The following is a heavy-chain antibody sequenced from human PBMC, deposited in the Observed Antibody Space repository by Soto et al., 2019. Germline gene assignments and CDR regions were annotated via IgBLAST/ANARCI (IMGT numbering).Heavy chain of an antibody. V-gene: IGHV4-61*08. CDR1: GGSVSSGGDY. CDR3: ARYRYCSGGSCYSYYFDY. CDR2: IYYSGST. D-gene: IGHD2-15*01. Sequence: QVQLQESGPGLVKPSETLSLTCTVSGGSVSSGGDYWSWIRQPPGKGLEWIGYIYYSGSTNYNPSRKSRVTISVDTSKNQFSLKLSSVTAADTAVYYCARYRYCSGGSCYSYYFDYWGQGTLGTVSS. J-gene: IGHJ4*02.